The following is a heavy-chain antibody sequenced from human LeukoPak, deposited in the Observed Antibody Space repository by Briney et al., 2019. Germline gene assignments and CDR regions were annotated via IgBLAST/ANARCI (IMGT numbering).Heavy chain of an antibody. CDR3: TRGCGGDCYLCDY. CDR1: GFSFGDFS. D-gene: IGHD2-21*02. V-gene: IGHV3-49*03. Sequence: GGSLRLSCTASGFSFGDFSMSWFRQAPGKGLEWVGFIRSNSYGGKTEFAASVKGRFTFSRDDSRNIAYLQMNSLKTGDTAVYYCTRGCGGDCYLCDYWGQGTLVTVSS. CDR2: IRSNSYGGKT. J-gene: IGHJ4*02.